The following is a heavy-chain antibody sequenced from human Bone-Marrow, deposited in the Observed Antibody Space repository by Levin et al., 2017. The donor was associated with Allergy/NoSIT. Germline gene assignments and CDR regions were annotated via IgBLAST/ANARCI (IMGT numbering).Heavy chain of an antibody. Sequence: SGPTLVKPTQTLTLTCTFSGFSLSTSGVGVGWIRQPPGKALEWLALIYWDDDKRYSPSLKSRLTITKDTSKNQVVLTMTNMDPVDTATYYCAHRPSWGEPNRGGIYFDYWGQGTLVTVSS. CDR3: AHRPSWGEPNRGGIYFDY. D-gene: IGHD3-16*01. J-gene: IGHJ4*02. CDR1: GFSLSTSGVG. CDR2: IYWDDDK. V-gene: IGHV2-5*02.